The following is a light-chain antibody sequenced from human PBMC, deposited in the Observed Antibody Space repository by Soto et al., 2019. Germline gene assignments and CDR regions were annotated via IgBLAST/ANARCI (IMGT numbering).Light chain of an antibody. Sequence: DIQMTQSPPSLSASVGDRITITCRASQNIINYLNWYQQQPGKAPNVLIYAASNLRGGVPSRFSASGSGTDFTLTISSLRPEDFAFYYCQQSYIAPYTFGPGTKLEI. J-gene: IGKJ2*01. V-gene: IGKV1-39*01. CDR2: AAS. CDR1: QNIINY. CDR3: QQSYIAPYT.